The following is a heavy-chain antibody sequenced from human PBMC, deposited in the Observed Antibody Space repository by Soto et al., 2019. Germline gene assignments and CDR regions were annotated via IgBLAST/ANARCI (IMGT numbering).Heavy chain of an antibody. CDR1: GYTLNTYY. Sequence: QVQLVQSGAEVKKPGASVKVSCKPSGYTLNTYYLHWVRQAPGQGLEWMGIIHPSGGGSTYAQRFRGRVTMTRDTSTITVFMELSSLRSADTVVYYCARGGHIAVVTDSFDYWGQGTRVTVSS. V-gene: IGHV1-46*02. CDR3: ARGGHIAVVTDSFDY. CDR2: IHPSGGGS. D-gene: IGHD2-21*02. J-gene: IGHJ4*02.